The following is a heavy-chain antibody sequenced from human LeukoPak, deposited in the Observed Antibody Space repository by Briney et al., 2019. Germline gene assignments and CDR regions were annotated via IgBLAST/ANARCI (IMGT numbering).Heavy chain of an antibody. CDR3: ARGGTNRAFDY. CDR1: GGSISSYY. V-gene: IGHV4-59*01. D-gene: IGHD1-14*01. J-gene: IGHJ4*02. CDR2: IFYSGST. Sequence: SETLSLTCTVSGGSISSYYWSWIRQPPGKGLEWIGYIFYSGSTNYNPSPKSRVTISVDTSKNQFSLKLTSVTAADTAVYYCARGGTNRAFDYWGQGTLVTVSS.